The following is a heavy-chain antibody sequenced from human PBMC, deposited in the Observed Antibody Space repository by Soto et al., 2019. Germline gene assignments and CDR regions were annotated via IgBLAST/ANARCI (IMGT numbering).Heavy chain of an antibody. CDR3: ASGIQLWLRRINNGYSG. CDR2: IIPMFGTA. Sequence: QVQLVQSGAEVKKPESSVKVSCKAPGGTFSTYAISWVRQAPGQGLEWMGGIIPMFGTANYAQRFQDRVTIPADESTNTVHMERSSLRAEDTAVYFCASGIQLWLRRINNGYSGWGQGTLVTVSS. J-gene: IGHJ4*02. D-gene: IGHD5-18*01. CDR1: GGTFSTYA. V-gene: IGHV1-69*12.